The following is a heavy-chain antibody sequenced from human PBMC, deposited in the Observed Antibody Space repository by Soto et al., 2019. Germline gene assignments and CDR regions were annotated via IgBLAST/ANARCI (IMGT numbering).Heavy chain of an antibody. V-gene: IGHV1-69*12. CDR1: LGTFSSYA. CDR2: IIPIFGTA. D-gene: IGHD3-16*01. CDR3: ASAWGPSSYYGMDV. Sequence: QVQLVQSGAEVKKPGSSVKVACQASLGTFSSYAISWVRQSPGQGLEWMGGIIPIFGTADYAQKFQGRVAITADASTSTAYMELSSLRSEDTAVYYCASAWGPSSYYGMDVWGQGTTVTVSS. J-gene: IGHJ6*02.